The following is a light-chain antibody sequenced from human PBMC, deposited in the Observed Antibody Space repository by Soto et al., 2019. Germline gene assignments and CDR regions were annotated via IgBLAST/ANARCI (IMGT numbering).Light chain of an antibody. V-gene: IGKV1-5*01. CDR2: DAS. CDR1: QSIGKW. CDR3: QHYNGH. J-gene: IGKJ4*01. Sequence: DIQMTQSPSILSASVGGGGTITCRASQSIGKWLAWYQQKPGKAPKVLIYDASTLESGVPSRFIGGRSGTEFTLSISSLQPDDFATYYCQHYNGHFGGGTKVDIK.